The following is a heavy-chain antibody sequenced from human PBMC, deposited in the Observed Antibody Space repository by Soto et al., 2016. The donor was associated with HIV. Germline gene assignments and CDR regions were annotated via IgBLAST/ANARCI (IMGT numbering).Heavy chain of an antibody. CDR3: ARDYRIAVAGTTHGPWGRSSLAH. CDR1: GYTSTGYY. CDR2: INPNSGGT. D-gene: IGHD6-19*01. Sequence: QVQLVQSGAEVKKPGASVKVSCKASGYTSTGYYMHWVRQAPGRGLEWMGWINPNSGGTNYAQKFQGRVTMTRDTSISTAYMELSRLRSDDTAVYYCARDYRIAVAGTTHGPWGRSSLAHWGQGTLVTVSS. V-gene: IGHV1-2*02. J-gene: IGHJ4*02.